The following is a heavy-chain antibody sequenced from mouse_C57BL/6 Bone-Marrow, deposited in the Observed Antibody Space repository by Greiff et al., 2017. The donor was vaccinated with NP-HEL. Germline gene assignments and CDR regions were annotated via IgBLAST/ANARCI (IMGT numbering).Heavy chain of an antibody. J-gene: IGHJ4*01. D-gene: IGHD2-4*01. CDR1: GFTFSDFY. CDR2: SRNKANDYTT. CDR3: ARDERLRDYAMDY. V-gene: IGHV7-1*01. Sequence: EVQLQESGGGLVQSGRSLRLSCATSGFTFSDFYMEWVRQAPGKGLEWIAASRNKANDYTTEYSASVKGRFIVSRDTSQSILYLQMNALRAEDTAIYYCARDERLRDYAMDYWGQGTSVTVSS.